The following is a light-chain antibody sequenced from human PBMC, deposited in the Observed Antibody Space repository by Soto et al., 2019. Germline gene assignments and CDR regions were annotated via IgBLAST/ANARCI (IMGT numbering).Light chain of an antibody. CDR3: QQHNAYPYT. V-gene: IGKV1-9*01. CDR2: DAS. CDR1: QGISTY. Sequence: IQLTQSPSSLSASVGDRVTITCRASQGISTYLAWYQQNPGKAPKLLIYDASTLQSGVPSRFSGSGSGTDFTLTIDSLQPEDFATYYCQQHNAYPYTLGPGTRLDIK. J-gene: IGKJ5*01.